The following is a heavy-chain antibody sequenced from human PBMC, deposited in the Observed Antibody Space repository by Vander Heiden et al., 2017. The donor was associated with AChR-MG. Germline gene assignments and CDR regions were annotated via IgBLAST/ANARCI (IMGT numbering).Heavy chain of an antibody. D-gene: IGHD6-13*01. CDR3: ARSWGYSSSWYRYAFDI. J-gene: IGHJ3*02. Sequence: QVQLQESGPGLVKPSETLSLTCTVPGGSISSYYWSWIRQPAGKGLEWIGRIYTSGSTNYNPSLKSRVTMSVDTSKNQFSLKLSSVTAADTAVYYCARSWGYSSSWYRYAFDIWGQETMVTVSS. CDR2: IYTSGST. CDR1: GGSISSYY. V-gene: IGHV4-4*07.